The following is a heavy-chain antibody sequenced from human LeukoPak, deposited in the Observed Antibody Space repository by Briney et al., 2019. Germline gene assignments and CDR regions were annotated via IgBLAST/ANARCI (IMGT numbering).Heavy chain of an antibody. CDR1: GFTFSSYA. CDR2: ISYDGSNK. D-gene: IGHD2-21*02. CDR3: ARDYGGDCGGDCPRWFDP. V-gene: IGHV3-30-3*01. Sequence: GGSLRLSCAASGFTFSSYAMHWVRQAPGKGLEWVAVISYDGSNKYYADSVKGRFTISRDNSKNTPYLQMNSLRAEDTAVYYCARDYGGDCGGDCPRWFDPWGQGTLVTVSS. J-gene: IGHJ5*02.